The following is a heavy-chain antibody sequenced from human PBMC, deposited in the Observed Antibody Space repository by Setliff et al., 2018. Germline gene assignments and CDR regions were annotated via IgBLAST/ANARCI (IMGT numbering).Heavy chain of an antibody. D-gene: IGHD3-22*01. CDR2: ITGSGGGT. CDR1: GFTFSSYA. Sequence: GGSLRLSCAASGFTFSSYAMSWVRQAPGKGLEWVSLITGSGGGTYYADSVKGRLTISRDNSKNTLYLQMNSLRAEDTAVYYCAKNSYESSGYNYHFWGQGTLVTVSS. CDR3: AKNSYESSGYNYHF. J-gene: IGHJ4*02. V-gene: IGHV3-23*01.